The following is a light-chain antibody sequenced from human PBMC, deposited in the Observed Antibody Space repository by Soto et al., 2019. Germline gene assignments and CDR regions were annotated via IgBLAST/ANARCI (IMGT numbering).Light chain of an antibody. CDR3: QQYFSIPWT. V-gene: IGKV4-1*01. Sequence: DIVMTQSPDSLAVSLGERATINCKSSQSVFYSTNNKNYLGWYQQKPGQSPKLLIYWASTRESGVPDRFSGSGSGTDFTLTISSLQAEDVALYYCQQYFSIPWTFGQGTKVEIK. CDR2: WAS. J-gene: IGKJ1*01. CDR1: QSVFYSTNNKNY.